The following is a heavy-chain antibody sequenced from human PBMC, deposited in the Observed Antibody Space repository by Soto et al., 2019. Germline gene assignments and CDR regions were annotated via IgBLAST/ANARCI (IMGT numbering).Heavy chain of an antibody. CDR1: GFTFSSYS. CDR2: ISSSSSYI. CDR3: AKGGRQWLVPSDFNY. Sequence: GGSLRLSCAASGFTFSSYSMNWVRQAPGKGLEWVSSISSSSSYIYYADSVKGRFTISRDNAKNSLYLQMNSLRAEDTAVYYCAKGGRQWLVPSDFNYWGQGALVTVSS. V-gene: IGHV3-21*01. J-gene: IGHJ4*02. D-gene: IGHD6-19*01.